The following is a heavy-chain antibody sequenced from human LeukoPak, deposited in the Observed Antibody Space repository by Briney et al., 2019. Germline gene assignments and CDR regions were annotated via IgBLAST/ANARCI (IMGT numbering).Heavy chain of an antibody. V-gene: IGHV3-53*01. CDR1: GFTVSSNY. J-gene: IGHJ4*02. D-gene: IGHD3-10*01. CDR3: ARLWFGELPDDY. Sequence: PGGSLRLSCAASGFTVSSNYMSWVRQAPGKGLEWVSVIYSGGSTYYADSVKGRFTISRDNSKNTLYLQMNSLRAEDTAVYYCARLWFGELPDDYWGQGILVTVSS. CDR2: IYSGGST.